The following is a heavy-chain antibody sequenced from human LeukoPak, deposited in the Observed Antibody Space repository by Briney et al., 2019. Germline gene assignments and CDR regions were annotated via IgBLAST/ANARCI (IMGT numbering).Heavy chain of an antibody. CDR2: ISGSGGST. Sequence: PGRSLRLSCAASGFTFSSYGMHWVRQAPGKGLEWVSTISGSGGSTYSTDSVKGRFTISRDNSKSTLYLQMNSLRVEDTAIYYCAKGGPQFFDYWGQGTLVTVSS. CDR3: AKGGPQFFDY. J-gene: IGHJ4*02. CDR1: GFTFSSYG. V-gene: IGHV3-23*01. D-gene: IGHD5-24*01.